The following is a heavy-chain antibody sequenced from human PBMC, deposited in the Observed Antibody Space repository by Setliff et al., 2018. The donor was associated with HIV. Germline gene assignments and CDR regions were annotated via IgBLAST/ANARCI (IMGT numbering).Heavy chain of an antibody. D-gene: IGHD2-15*01. CDR1: GYTFTDYY. J-gene: IGHJ6*02. CDR2: INPNSGGT. CDR3: ARVQGHCIGGNCYSDYYGMDV. V-gene: IGHV1-2*04. Sequence: ASVKVSCKASGYTFTDYYMHWVRRAPGQGLERMAWINPNSGGTHSAQKFQGWVTVTWDSSISTSYMELRRLRNNDTAVYFCARVQGHCIGGNCYSDYYGMDVWGQGTMVTVSS.